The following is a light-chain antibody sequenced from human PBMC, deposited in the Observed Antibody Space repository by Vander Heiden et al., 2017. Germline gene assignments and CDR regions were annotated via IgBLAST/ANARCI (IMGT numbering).Light chain of an antibody. CDR1: SSNIGNNY. J-gene: IGLJ2*01. CDR2: DNN. CDR3: AKWDTRLSARI. V-gene: IGLV1-51*01. Sequence: QSVLTHPPSVSAAPGQRVTISCSGRSSNIGNNYVSWYQHLPGTSPKLLSDDNNKRPSGIPDRFAGYKSGTSAKLGITGLQTGDEADYYGAKWDTRLSARIFGGGTKLTVL.